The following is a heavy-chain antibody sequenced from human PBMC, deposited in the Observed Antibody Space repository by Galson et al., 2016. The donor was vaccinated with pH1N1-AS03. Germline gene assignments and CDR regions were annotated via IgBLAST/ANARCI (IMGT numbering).Heavy chain of an antibody. CDR1: GYTFTAYY. CDR3: ARILRGKGGLDS. D-gene: IGHD3-16*01. Sequence: SVKVSCKASGYTFTAYYIHWVRQAPGQGLEWMGWIDPDHDGGTRYAQKFQGRVTMARDTSITTVYMEVTRLTSDDRAVYYCARILRGKGGLDSWGQGTLVTVTS. V-gene: IGHV1-2*02. J-gene: IGHJ5*01. CDR2: IDPDHDGGT.